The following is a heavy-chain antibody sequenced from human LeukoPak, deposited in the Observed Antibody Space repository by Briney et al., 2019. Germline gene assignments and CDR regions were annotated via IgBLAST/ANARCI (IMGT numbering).Heavy chain of an antibody. CDR1: GFSVINNY. CDR3: ARGMWEDY. D-gene: IGHD1-26*01. Sequence: GGSLRLSCAASGFSVINNYMNWVRQAPGKGLEWVSVIYSGGSTYYADSVKGRFTISRDKSKNMLYLQMNSPRVEDTAVYYCARGMWEDYWGQGTLVTVSS. V-gene: IGHV3-66*01. CDR2: IYSGGST. J-gene: IGHJ4*02.